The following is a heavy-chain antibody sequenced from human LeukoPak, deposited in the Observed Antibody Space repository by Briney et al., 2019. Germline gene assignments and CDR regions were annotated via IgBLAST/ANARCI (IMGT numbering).Heavy chain of an antibody. D-gene: IGHD6-19*01. V-gene: IGHV3-30*18. Sequence: GGSLRLSCAASGFTFSSYGIHWVRQAPGKGLEWVAVISYDGSNKYYADSAKGRFTISRDNSKNTLYLQMNSLRAEGTAVYYCAKGVSLYSSGWYETWGQGTLVTVSS. CDR2: ISYDGSNK. CDR3: AKGVSLYSSGWYET. CDR1: GFTFSSYG. J-gene: IGHJ5*02.